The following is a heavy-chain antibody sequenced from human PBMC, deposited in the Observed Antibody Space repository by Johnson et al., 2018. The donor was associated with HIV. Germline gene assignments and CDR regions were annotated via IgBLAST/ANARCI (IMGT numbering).Heavy chain of an antibody. V-gene: IGHV3-30-3*01. CDR2: ISSDGSSK. D-gene: IGHD2-21*02. Sequence: QVQLVESGGGVVQPGRSLKLSCAASEFTFSNYAMHWVRQAPGKGLEWVAVISSDGSSKYYADSVKGRFTISRDNSKNTLNLQMNSLRPEDTAVYYCAKVRCGGDCLDAFDIWGQGTMVTVSS. J-gene: IGHJ3*02. CDR3: AKVRCGGDCLDAFDI. CDR1: EFTFSNYA.